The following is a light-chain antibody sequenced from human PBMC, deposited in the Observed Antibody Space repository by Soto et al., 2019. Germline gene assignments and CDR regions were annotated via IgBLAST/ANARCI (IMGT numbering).Light chain of an antibody. J-gene: IGKJ2*03. CDR2: GAS. V-gene: IGKV3-20*01. Sequence: EIVLTQSPGTLSLSPGERATLSCRASQSVDSIYLAWYQQKPGQAPRLLIFGASRRATGIPDRFSGSGSGTDFTLTISRLEPEDFAVYYCQQYGSSPLYSFGQGTKVEIK. CDR1: QSVDSIY. CDR3: QQYGSSPLYS.